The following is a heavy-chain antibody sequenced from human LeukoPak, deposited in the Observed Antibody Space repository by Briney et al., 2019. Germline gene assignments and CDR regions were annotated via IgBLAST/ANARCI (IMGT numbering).Heavy chain of an antibody. CDR3: ASVTWELLSFDAFDI. J-gene: IGHJ3*02. CDR1: GYSISSGYY. CDR2: IYHSGST. V-gene: IGHV4-38-2*02. Sequence: SETLSPTCTVSGYSISSGYYWGWIRQPPGKGLEWIGSIYHSGSTYYNPSLKSRVTISVDTSKNQFSLKLSSVTAADTAVYYCASVTWELLSFDAFDIWGQGTMVTVSS. D-gene: IGHD1-26*01.